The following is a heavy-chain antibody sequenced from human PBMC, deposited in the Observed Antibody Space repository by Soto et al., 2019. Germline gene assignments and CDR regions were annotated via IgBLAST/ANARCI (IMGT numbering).Heavy chain of an antibody. CDR1: GFKFGDHS. V-gene: IGHV3-11*01. Sequence: VQLVESGGGLVKPGGSLRLSCEASGFKFGDHSMSWIRQTPEKGLEWISYISPSGSSTYNADSVKGRFTISRDNARNSLFLEMNSLRVDDTALYYCARGRGVTIFGVVLYWGQGTPVTVSS. J-gene: IGHJ4*02. CDR2: ISPSGSST. D-gene: IGHD3-3*01. CDR3: ARGRGVTIFGVVLY.